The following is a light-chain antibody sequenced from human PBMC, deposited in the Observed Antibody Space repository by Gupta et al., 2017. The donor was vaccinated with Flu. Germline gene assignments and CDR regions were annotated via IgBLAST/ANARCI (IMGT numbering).Light chain of an antibody. CDR2: GVN. J-gene: IGLJ3*02. CDR3: LSYDHGDVCL. Sequence: QSALTQPASVSGSLGQSITISCTGTTVTIGNYPFVSWYQHHSGRAPQLIVYGVNNRPTGVSNRFSGSKSGNTASLTISGLQADDEAYYYCLSYDHGDVCLFGGGTTVTVL. CDR1: TVTIGNYPF. V-gene: IGLV2-23*02.